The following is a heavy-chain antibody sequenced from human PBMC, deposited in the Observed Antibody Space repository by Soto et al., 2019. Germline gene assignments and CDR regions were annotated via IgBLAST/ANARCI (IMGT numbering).Heavy chain of an antibody. Sequence: SATLSLTCTVSGGSISSSSYYWGWIRQPPGKGLEWIGSIYYSGSTYYNPSLKSRVTISVDTSKNQFSLKLSSVTAADTAVYYCARGNLPGARNAFDIWGQGTMVT. J-gene: IGHJ3*02. V-gene: IGHV4-39*07. D-gene: IGHD1-26*01. CDR2: IYYSGST. CDR1: GGSISSSSYY. CDR3: ARGNLPGARNAFDI.